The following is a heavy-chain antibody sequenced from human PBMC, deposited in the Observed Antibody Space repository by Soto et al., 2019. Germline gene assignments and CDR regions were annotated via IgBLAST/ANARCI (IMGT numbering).Heavy chain of an antibody. V-gene: IGHV4-59*01. CDR1: CGSISSYY. J-gene: IGHJ5*02. CDR3: ARGAIRLRYFDWSFFDP. D-gene: IGHD3-9*01. Sequence: SETLSLTCTVSCGSISSYYWSWIRQPPGKGLEWIGYIYYSGSTDYNPSLKSRVTISVDTSKNQFSLKLSSVTAADTAVYYCARGAIRLRYFDWSFFDPWGQGTLVTVSS. CDR2: IYYSGST.